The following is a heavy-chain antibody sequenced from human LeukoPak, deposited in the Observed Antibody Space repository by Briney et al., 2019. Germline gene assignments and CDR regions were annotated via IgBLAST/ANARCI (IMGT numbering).Heavy chain of an antibody. CDR1: GGSISSSSYS. CDR3: ARWYYYDSSGYDY. Sequence: PSETLTLTCTVPGGSISSSSYSWGWIRQPPGKGLEWIGSIYYSGSTYYNPSLKSRVTISVDTSKNQFSLKLSSVTAADTAVYYCARWYYYDSSGYDYWGQGTLVTVSS. CDR2: IYYSGST. J-gene: IGHJ4*02. V-gene: IGHV4-39*01. D-gene: IGHD3-22*01.